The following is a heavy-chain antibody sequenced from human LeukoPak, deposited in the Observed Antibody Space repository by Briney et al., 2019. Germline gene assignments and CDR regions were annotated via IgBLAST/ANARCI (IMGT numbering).Heavy chain of an antibody. CDR3: ARGEYYGDYGDY. CDR2: MNPNSGNT. V-gene: IGHV1-8*03. CDR1: GYTFTSYD. D-gene: IGHD4-17*01. Sequence: ASVKVSCKASGYTFTSYDINWVRQATGQGLERMGWMNPNSGNTGYAQKFQGRVTITRNTSISTAYMELSSLRSEDTAVYYCARGEYYGDYGDYWGQGTLVTVSS. J-gene: IGHJ4*02.